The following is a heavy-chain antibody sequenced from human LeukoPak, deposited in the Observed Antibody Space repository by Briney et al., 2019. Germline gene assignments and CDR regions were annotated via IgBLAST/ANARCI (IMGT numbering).Heavy chain of an antibody. J-gene: IGHJ4*02. CDR3: AKDGVVAPALALGY. V-gene: IGHV3-30*18. Sequence: GGSLRLSCAASGFTFSRYGMHWVRQAPGKGLEWVAVIPYDGSDKYHAESVKGRFTISRDNSKNTLYLQMNSLRAEDTAVYYCAKDGVVAPALALGYWGQGTLVTVSS. CDR1: GFTFSRYG. CDR2: IPYDGSDK. D-gene: IGHD2-15*01.